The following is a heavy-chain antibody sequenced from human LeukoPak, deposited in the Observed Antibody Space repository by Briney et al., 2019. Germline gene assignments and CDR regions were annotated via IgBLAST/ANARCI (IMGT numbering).Heavy chain of an antibody. J-gene: IGHJ4*02. V-gene: IGHV1-46*01. CDR1: GYTFTTYY. D-gene: IGHD3/OR15-3a*01. CDR2: INPSGGST. CDR3: VRNVDSGFDY. Sequence: ASVKVSCKPSGYTFTTYYIHWVRQAPGQGLEWIGMINPSGGSTSFAQKFQGRVTMTRDTSTSTVYMELSSLRSDDTAMRCCVRNVDSGFDYWGQGTLVTVSS.